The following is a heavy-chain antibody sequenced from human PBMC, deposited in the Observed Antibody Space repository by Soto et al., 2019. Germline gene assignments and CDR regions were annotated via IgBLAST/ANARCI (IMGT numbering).Heavy chain of an antibody. CDR1: GFSLTTYS. Sequence: EVQLVESGGGLVQPGGSLRLSCAASGFSLTTYSMSWVRQAPGKGLEWISYMDSTTSSKFYADSVKGRFTISRDDAKKSLSLQMNNLRAEDTAVYYCARGGGDYGDYLFHFDSWGQGILVTVSS. CDR2: MDSTTSSK. J-gene: IGHJ4*02. D-gene: IGHD4-17*01. V-gene: IGHV3-48*01. CDR3: ARGGGDYGDYLFHFDS.